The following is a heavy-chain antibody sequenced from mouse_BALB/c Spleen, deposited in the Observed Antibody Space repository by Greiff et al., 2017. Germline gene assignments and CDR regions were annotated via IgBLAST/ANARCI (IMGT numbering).Heavy chain of an antibody. CDR1: GFTFSSYA. V-gene: IGHV5-6-5*01. J-gene: IGHJ3*01. Sequence: DVMLVESGGGLVKPGGSLKLSCAASGFTFSSYAMSWVRQTPEKRLEWVASISSGGSTYYPDSVKGRFTISRDNARNILYLQMSSLRSEDTAMYYCARRMITTGGFAYWGQGTLVTVSA. CDR2: ISSGGST. CDR3: ARRMITTGGFAY. D-gene: IGHD2-4*01.